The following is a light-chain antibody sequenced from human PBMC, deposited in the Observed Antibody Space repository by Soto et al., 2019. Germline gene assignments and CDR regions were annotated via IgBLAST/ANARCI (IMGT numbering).Light chain of an antibody. CDR2: DAS. V-gene: IGKV1-33*01. CDR1: QDINNF. J-gene: IGKJ2*01. CDR3: QQYDNFLPYT. Sequence: DIQMKQSPSSLSASVGDRVTITCQASQDINNFLNWYQQKPGKAPKLLIYDASNLETGVPSRFSGSGSGTDFTFTISSLQPEDIATYYCQQYDNFLPYTFGQGTKLEIK.